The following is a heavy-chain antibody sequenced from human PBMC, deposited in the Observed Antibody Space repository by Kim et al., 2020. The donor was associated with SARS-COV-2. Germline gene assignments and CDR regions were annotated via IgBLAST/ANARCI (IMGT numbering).Heavy chain of an antibody. D-gene: IGHD5-12*01. CDR2: ISYDGRHK. Sequence: GGSLRLSCAASGFTFSNCDMHWVRQAPGKGLEWVAGISYDGRHKYYVDSVKGRFTISRDNSKNTVFEQMNSLRDEDTAVYYCATGQRGASGYSDYGFDYWGHGTLVS. CDR3: ATGQRGASGYSDYGFDY. CDR1: GFTFSNCD. V-gene: IGHV3-30*03. J-gene: IGHJ4*01.